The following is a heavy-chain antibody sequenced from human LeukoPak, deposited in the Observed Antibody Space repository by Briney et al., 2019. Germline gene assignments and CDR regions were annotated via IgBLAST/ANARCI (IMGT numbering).Heavy chain of an antibody. V-gene: IGHV3-21*01. CDR3: ARTRCSGGSCYPGWFDP. CDR1: GFTFSSYS. CDR2: ISSTGSYI. Sequence: PGGSLRLSCAASGFTFSSYSMNWVRQAPGKGLEWVSSISSTGSYIYSADSMKGRFTISRDNAKNSLYLQMNSLRAEDTAVYYCARTRCSGGSCYPGWFDPWGQGTLVTVS. D-gene: IGHD2-15*01. J-gene: IGHJ5*02.